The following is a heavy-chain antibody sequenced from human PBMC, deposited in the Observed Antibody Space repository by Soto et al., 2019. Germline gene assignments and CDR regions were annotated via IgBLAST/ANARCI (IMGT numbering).Heavy chain of an antibody. CDR3: ATSGTTGENYYYYYGMDV. Sequence: GASVKVSCKVSGYTLTELSMHWVRQAPGKGLEWMGGFDPEDGETIYAQNFQGRFTMTEDTSTDTAYMELSSLRSEDTAVYYYATSGTTGENYYYYYGMDVWGQGTTVTVSS. V-gene: IGHV1-24*01. CDR2: FDPEDGET. CDR1: GYTLTELS. D-gene: IGHD1-7*01. J-gene: IGHJ6*02.